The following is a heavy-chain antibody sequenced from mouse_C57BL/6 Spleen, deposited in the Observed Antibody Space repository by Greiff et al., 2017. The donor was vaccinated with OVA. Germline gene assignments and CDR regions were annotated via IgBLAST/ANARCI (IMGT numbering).Heavy chain of an antibody. J-gene: IGHJ4*01. V-gene: IGHV10-1*01. CDR1: GFSFNTYA. Sequence: EVKLMESGGGLVQPKGSLKLSCAASGFSFNTYAMNWVRQAPGKGLEWVARIRSKSNNYATYYADSVKDRFTISRDDSESMLYLQMNNLKTEDTAMYYCVRQRAYYGSSWIYYAMDYWGQGTSVTVSS. CDR3: VRQRAYYGSSWIYYAMDY. CDR2: IRSKSNNYAT. D-gene: IGHD1-1*01.